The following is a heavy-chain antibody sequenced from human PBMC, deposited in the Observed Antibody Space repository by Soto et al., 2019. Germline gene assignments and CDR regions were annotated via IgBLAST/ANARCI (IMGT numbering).Heavy chain of an antibody. CDR1: GYAFTAYY. D-gene: IGHD2-15*01. Sequence: ASVKVSCKASGYAFTAYYIHWVRQAPGQGLEWMGWINPQNGDTNYTQIFEARVTLTTDTAANTASMDLAGLTSADSAVYYCAKASSGGSCYLDYWGQGTLVTVSS. CDR2: INPQNGDT. V-gene: IGHV1-2*02. J-gene: IGHJ4*02. CDR3: AKASSGGSCYLDY.